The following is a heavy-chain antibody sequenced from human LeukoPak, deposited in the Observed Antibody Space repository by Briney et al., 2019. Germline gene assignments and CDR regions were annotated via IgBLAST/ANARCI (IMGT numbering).Heavy chain of an antibody. V-gene: IGHV4-4*07. CDR3: ARGPLTMTRGFDP. Sequence: SETLSLTCIVSGDSISNNYWSWIRQPAGKGLEWIGRIYTSGSTNYNPSLKTRVTMSVDTSKNQFSLKLSSVTAADTAVYYCARGPLTMTRGFDPWGQGTLVTVSS. D-gene: IGHD4-17*01. CDR1: GDSISNNY. CDR2: IYTSGST. J-gene: IGHJ5*02.